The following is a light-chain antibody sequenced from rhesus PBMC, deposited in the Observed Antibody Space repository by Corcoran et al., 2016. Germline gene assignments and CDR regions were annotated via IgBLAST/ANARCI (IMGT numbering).Light chain of an antibody. Sequence: DIVMTQTPLSLPVTPGEPASISCRSSQSLLHRNGNTYLYWYLQKPGQPPRLLLYRVSNQFSGVRDMFKGSGSGPDFNLKLIRVAAEDVWVYSCMQPLQPPYSFGQGAKVEIK. J-gene: IGKJ2*01. V-gene: IGKV2-73*01. CDR3: MQPLQPPYS. CDR1: QSLLHRNGNTY. CDR2: RVS.